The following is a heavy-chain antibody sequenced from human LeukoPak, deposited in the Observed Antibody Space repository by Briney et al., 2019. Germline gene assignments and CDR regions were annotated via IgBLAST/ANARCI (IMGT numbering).Heavy chain of an antibody. D-gene: IGHD6-19*01. CDR3: ARDRAYGYSTVWDFDY. CDR2: ISAYNGNT. Sequence: ASVKVSCKASGYTFSSYDISWVRRAPGQGLEWMGWISAYNGNTNYAQKLQGRVTMTTDTSTSTAYLELRSLRSDDTAVYYCARDRAYGYSTVWDFDYWGQGTLVTVSS. J-gene: IGHJ4*02. CDR1: GYTFSSYD. V-gene: IGHV1-18*01.